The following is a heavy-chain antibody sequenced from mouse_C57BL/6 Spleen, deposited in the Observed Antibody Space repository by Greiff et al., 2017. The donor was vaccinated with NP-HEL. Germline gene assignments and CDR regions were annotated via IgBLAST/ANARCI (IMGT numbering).Heavy chain of an antibody. J-gene: IGHJ2*01. Sequence: VQLQQSGAELVRPGASVKLSCTASGFNIKDYYMHWVKQRPEQGLEWIGRIDPEDGDTEYAPKFQGKATMTADTSSNTAYLQLSSLTSDDTAVYYCTTYSNYQYYFDYWGQGTTLTVAS. V-gene: IGHV14-1*01. CDR2: IDPEDGDT. CDR3: TTYSNYQYYFDY. D-gene: IGHD2-5*01. CDR1: GFNIKDYY.